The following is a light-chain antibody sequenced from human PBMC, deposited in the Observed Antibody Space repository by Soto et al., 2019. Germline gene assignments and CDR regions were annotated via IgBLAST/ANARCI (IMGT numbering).Light chain of an antibody. CDR1: QSISTY. Sequence: DIQMTQSPSSLSASVGDRVTITCRASQSISTYLTWYQQKPGKAPKLLIYAANNLQSGVPSRFSGSGSGTDFTLTISSLQPEDFAAYYCQQSYDMPWTFGQGTKVDIK. CDR3: QQSYDMPWT. J-gene: IGKJ1*01. V-gene: IGKV1-39*01. CDR2: AAN.